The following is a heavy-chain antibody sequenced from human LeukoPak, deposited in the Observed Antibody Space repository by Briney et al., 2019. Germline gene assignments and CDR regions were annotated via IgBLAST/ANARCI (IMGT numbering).Heavy chain of an antibody. CDR1: GGSISSGDYY. J-gene: IGHJ4*02. D-gene: IGHD2-21*02. V-gene: IGHV4-30-4*08. Sequence: SETLSLTCTVSGGSISSGDYYWSWIRQPPGKGLEWIGYIYYSGSTYYNPSLKSRVTISVDTSKNQFSLKLSSVTAADTAVYYCARTTSRVTDFDYWGQGTLVTVSS. CDR2: IYYSGST. CDR3: ARTTSRVTDFDY.